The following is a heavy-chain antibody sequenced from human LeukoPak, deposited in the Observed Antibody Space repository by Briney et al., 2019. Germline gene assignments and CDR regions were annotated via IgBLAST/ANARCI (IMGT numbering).Heavy chain of an antibody. CDR3: ATDKCTGCRGRYFR. Sequence: ASVKVSCKVSGYTLTELSMHWVRQAPGKGLEWMGGFDSEDGETIYAQKFQGRVTMTEDTSTDTAYMELSSLRSEDTAVYYCATDKCTGCRGRYFRWGQGTLVTVSS. CDR2: FDSEDGET. CDR1: GYTLTELS. V-gene: IGHV1-24*01. J-gene: IGHJ4*02. D-gene: IGHD3-9*01.